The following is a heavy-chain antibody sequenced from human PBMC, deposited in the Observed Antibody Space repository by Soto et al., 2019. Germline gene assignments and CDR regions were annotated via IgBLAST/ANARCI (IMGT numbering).Heavy chain of an antibody. CDR1: GYTFTHYY. V-gene: IGHV1-46*01. CDR3: ARDLAAGDH. Sequence: QVQLVQSGAEVKKPGASVKLSCRTSGYTFTHYYIHWVRQAPGQGLEWLAIINPASGSTNYAQDFQGRVTLTMDTSTTTVYVELSDLRAEDTAIFYCARDLAAGDHWGQGTPVTVSS. J-gene: IGHJ4*02. CDR2: INPASGST. D-gene: IGHD6-13*01.